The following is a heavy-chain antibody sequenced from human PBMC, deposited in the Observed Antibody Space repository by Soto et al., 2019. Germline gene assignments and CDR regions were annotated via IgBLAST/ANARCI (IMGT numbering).Heavy chain of an antibody. CDR3: ARPETYYDFWSGYPTHYYYGMDV. J-gene: IGHJ6*02. D-gene: IGHD3-3*01. CDR2: IIPIFGTA. CDR1: GCTCSSYA. Sequence: AAVKVSCKASGCTCSSYAISWVRQAPGQGLEWMGGIIPIFGTANYAQKFQGRVTITADESTSTAYMELSSLRSEDTAVYYCARPETYYDFWSGYPTHYYYGMDVWGQGTTVTVSS. V-gene: IGHV1-69*13.